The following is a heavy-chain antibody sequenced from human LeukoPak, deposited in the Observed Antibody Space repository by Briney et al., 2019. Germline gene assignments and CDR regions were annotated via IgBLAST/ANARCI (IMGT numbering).Heavy chain of an antibody. V-gene: IGHV3-48*02. CDR3: ARDGYNSLDY. Sequence: GGYLRLSCAASGFTFSSHAMNWVRQAPGKGLEWVSYISSGSSMIYYADSVKGRFTISRDNAKNSLYLQMNSLRDEDTAVYYCARDGYNSLDYWGQGTLVTVSS. CDR2: ISSGSSMI. J-gene: IGHJ4*02. D-gene: IGHD5-24*01. CDR1: GFTFSSHA.